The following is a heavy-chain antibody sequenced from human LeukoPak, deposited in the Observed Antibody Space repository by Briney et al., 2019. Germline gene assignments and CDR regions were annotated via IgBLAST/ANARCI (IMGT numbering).Heavy chain of an antibody. D-gene: IGHD3-10*01. V-gene: IGHV5-10-1*01. J-gene: IGHJ5*02. CDR1: GYSFTSSW. Sequence: GESLKISCKGSGYSFTSSWISWVRQMPGKGLEWMGRIDPSDSYTNYSPSFQGHVTISADKSISTAYLQWSSLKASDTAMYYCARHLMVRGVPYWFDPWGQGTLVTVSS. CDR3: ARHLMVRGVPYWFDP. CDR2: IDPSDSYT.